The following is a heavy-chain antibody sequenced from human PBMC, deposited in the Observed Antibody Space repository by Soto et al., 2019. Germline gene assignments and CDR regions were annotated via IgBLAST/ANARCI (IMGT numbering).Heavy chain of an antibody. J-gene: IGHJ4*02. V-gene: IGHV3-48*03. D-gene: IGHD2-21*02. CDR2: ISATGSTI. Sequence: GGSLRLSCTASRFTFSNYEMNWVRQAPGKGLEWVSYISATGSTIFYADFVKGRFTISRDNAKTSLYLQMNGLSADDTAVYYCARSFCGGDCYSLDSWGQGTLVTVSS. CDR3: ARSFCGGDCYSLDS. CDR1: RFTFSNYE.